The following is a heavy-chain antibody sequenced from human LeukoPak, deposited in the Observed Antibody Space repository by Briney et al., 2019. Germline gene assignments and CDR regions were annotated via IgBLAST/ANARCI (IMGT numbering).Heavy chain of an antibody. V-gene: IGHV3-30-3*01. J-gene: IGHJ3*02. Sequence: GGSLRLSCAASGFTFSSYAMHWVRQAPGKGLEWVAVISYDGSNKYYADSVKGRFTISRDNSKNTLYLQMNSLRAEDTAVYYRARDAMAITMIVIPGAFDIWGQGTMVTVSS. D-gene: IGHD3-22*01. CDR1: GFTFSSYA. CDR3: ARDAMAITMIVIPGAFDI. CDR2: ISYDGSNK.